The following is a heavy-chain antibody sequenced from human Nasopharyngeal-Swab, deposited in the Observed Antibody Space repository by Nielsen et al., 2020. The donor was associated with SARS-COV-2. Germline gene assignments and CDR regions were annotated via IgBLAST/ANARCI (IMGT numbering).Heavy chain of an antibody. CDR2: ISSSSTYI. CDR1: GFTFSSYW. Sequence: GESLKISCAASGFTFSSYWMSWVRQAPGKGLEWVSSISSSSTYIYYADSVKGRFTISRDNAKNSLSLQMSSLRAEDTAVYYCARDQAGGGVLGYWGQGTLVTVSS. CDR3: ARDQAGGGVLGY. V-gene: IGHV3-21*01. D-gene: IGHD2-8*02. J-gene: IGHJ4*02.